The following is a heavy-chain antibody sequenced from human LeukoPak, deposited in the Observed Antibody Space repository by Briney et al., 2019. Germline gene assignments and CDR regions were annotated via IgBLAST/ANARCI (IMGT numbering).Heavy chain of an antibody. CDR2: IYPGDSDT. V-gene: IGHV5-51*01. D-gene: IGHD4-17*01. CDR1: GYSFSTYW. Sequence: GESLKISCKGSGYSFSTYWIGWVRQMPGKGLEWMGIIYPGDSDTRYSPSFQGQVTISADKSISTAYLQWSSLKASDTAIYYCVRQTGGTVITIIDYWGQGTLVTVPS. J-gene: IGHJ4*02. CDR3: VRQTGGTVITIIDY.